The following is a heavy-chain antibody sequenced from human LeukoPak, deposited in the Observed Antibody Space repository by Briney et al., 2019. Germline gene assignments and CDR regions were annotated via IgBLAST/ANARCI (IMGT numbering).Heavy chain of an antibody. CDR2: INPNSGGT. J-gene: IGHJ4*02. Sequence: GASVKVSCKASGYTFTGYYMHWVRQAPGQGLEWMGWINPNSGGTNYAQKFQGRVTMTTDTSTSTAYMELRSLRSDDTAVYYCARDLGSYSVDYWGQGTLVTVSS. V-gene: IGHV1-2*02. D-gene: IGHD3-10*01. CDR3: ARDLGSYSVDY. CDR1: GYTFTGYY.